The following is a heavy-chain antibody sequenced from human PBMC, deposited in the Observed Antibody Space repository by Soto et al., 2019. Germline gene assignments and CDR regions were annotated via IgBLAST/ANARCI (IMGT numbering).Heavy chain of an antibody. D-gene: IGHD3-3*01. Sequence: ASVKVSCKASGYTFTSYDINWVRQATGQGVEWMGWMNPNSGNTGYAQKFQGRVTMTRNTSISTAYMELSSLRSEDTAVYYCARAQRDYDFWSGYSQDYYYYGVDVWGQGTTVTVSS. CDR3: ARAQRDYDFWSGYSQDYYYYGVDV. CDR1: GYTFTSYD. CDR2: MNPNSGNT. J-gene: IGHJ6*02. V-gene: IGHV1-8*01.